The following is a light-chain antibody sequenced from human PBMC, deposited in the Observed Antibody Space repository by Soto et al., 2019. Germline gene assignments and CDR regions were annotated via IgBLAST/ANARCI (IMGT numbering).Light chain of an antibody. Sequence: QSVLTQPPSASGTPGQRVTISCSGSSSNIGTKTVNWYQQLPGTAPKLLICNNDQRPSGVPDRFSGSKSGTSASLAISGLQSEDEGDYYCTAWDDSLGGPVFGGGTKLTVL. CDR1: SSNIGTKT. CDR2: NND. CDR3: TAWDDSLGGPV. J-gene: IGLJ3*02. V-gene: IGLV1-44*01.